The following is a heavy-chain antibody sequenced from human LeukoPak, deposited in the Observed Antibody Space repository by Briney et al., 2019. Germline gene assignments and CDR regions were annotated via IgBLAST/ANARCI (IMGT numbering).Heavy chain of an antibody. CDR2: ISYTGST. V-gene: IGHV4-59*08. CDR1: GGSIGGDH. Sequence: SETLSLTCTISGGSIGGDHWSWIRQAPGEGLEWVGYISYTGSTSYNPSLRSRVTISLNTPENQFSLRLTSVTAADTAVYYCARAVTGTSLVDFWGQGTLVAVSS. D-gene: IGHD6-19*01. J-gene: IGHJ4*02. CDR3: ARAVTGTSLVDF.